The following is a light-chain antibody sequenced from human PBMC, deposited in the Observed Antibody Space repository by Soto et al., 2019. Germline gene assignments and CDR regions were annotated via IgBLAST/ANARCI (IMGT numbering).Light chain of an antibody. V-gene: IGKV3-11*01. CDR1: QSISRH. Sequence: EIVLTQSPATLSLSPGDRATLSCRASQSISRHLAWYQQKPGQAPRLLIYTTSNRATGIPVRFSGSGSGTDFTRTIGSLEPEDFAVYYCQQRSNWPLTFGGGTKVEIK. CDR2: TTS. CDR3: QQRSNWPLT. J-gene: IGKJ4*01.